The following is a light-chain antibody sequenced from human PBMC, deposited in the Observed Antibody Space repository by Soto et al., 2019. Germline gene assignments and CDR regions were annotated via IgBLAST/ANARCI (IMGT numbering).Light chain of an antibody. CDR2: EVN. Sequence: QSVLTQPASVSGSLGQSITVSCTGTSSDIGSYNYVSWYQQHPGKAPKLIIYEVNNRPSGVSNRFSGSKSGNTASLTVSGLQAEDEADYYCASFTTTSTRVFGTGTKVTVL. CDR3: ASFTTTSTRV. CDR1: SSDIGSYNY. V-gene: IGLV2-14*01. J-gene: IGLJ1*01.